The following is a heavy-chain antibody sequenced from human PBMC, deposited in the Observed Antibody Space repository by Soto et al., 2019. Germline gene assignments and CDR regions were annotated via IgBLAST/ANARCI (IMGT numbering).Heavy chain of an antibody. CDR3: AHRGPQQLGQYNWFGP. D-gene: IGHD6-13*01. CDR2: IYWNDDK. V-gene: IGHV2-5*01. Sequence: QITLKESGPPLVKPTQTLTLTCTFSGFSLSTTGVGVGWIRQPPGKALEWLALIYWNDDKRYSPSLKTRLTVTKVTSENQVVLIMTNLDPVDTATYYCAHRGPQQLGQYNWFGPWGQGTLVTVTS. CDR1: GFSLSTTGVG. J-gene: IGHJ5*02.